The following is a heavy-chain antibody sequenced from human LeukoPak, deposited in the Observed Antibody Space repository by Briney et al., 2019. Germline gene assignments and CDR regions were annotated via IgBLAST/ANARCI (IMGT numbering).Heavy chain of an antibody. Sequence: GGSLRLSCAASGFTFSDYYMSWIRQAPGKGLEWVSYISSSGSTIYYADSVKGRFTISRDNAKNSLYLQMNSLRAEDTAVYYCARDRHSSGWYVSFDYWGQGTLVTVSS. J-gene: IGHJ4*02. V-gene: IGHV3-11*01. D-gene: IGHD6-19*01. CDR1: GFTFSDYY. CDR3: ARDRHSSGWYVSFDY. CDR2: ISSSGSTI.